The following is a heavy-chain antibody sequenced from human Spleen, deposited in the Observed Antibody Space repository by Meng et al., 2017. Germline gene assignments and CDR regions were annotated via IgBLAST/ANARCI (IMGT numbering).Heavy chain of an antibody. V-gene: IGHV3-74*01. Sequence: GESLKISCEASGFNLGSHWMHWVRQAPGKGLEWVSRIISDGSSTSYAASVKGRFTISRDNAKNTLYLQMNSLRPEDTAVYYCARERGRDGYNYGAFDIWGQGTMVTVSS. CDR2: IISDGSST. J-gene: IGHJ3*02. CDR3: ARERGRDGYNYGAFDI. CDR1: GFNLGSHW. D-gene: IGHD5-24*01.